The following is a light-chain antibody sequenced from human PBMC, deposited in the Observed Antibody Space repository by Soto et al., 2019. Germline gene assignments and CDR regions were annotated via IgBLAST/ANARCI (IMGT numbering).Light chain of an antibody. V-gene: IGLV1-40*01. CDR3: QSYDSSLSTV. CDR1: SSNIGAHYD. Sequence: QSVLTQPPSVPGAPGQRVTISCTGSSSNIGAHYDVHWYQQLPGTAPKLLIYGNSNRPSGVPDRFSGSKSGTSASLAITGLQAEDEADYYCQSYDSSLSTVFGGGTKLTVL. J-gene: IGLJ3*02. CDR2: GNS.